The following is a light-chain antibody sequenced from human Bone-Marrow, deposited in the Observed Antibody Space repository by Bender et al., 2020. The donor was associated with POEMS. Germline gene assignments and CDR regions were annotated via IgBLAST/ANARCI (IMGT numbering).Light chain of an antibody. CDR2: EIS. CDR3: CSYAGSRL. Sequence: QSALTQPASVSGSPGQSITIPCTGSSSDIGAYNLISWFQQHPGETPKLIIYEISTRPSGVSNRFSGSKSGNTASLAISGLQAEDEADYYCCSYAGSRLFGGGTKLTVL. CDR1: SSDIGAYNL. J-gene: IGLJ2*01. V-gene: IGLV2-23*02.